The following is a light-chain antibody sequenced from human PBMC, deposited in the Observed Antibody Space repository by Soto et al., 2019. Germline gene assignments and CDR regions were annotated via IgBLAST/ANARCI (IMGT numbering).Light chain of an antibody. CDR3: QQYNSYSPWT. CDR1: QSISNW. J-gene: IGKJ1*01. V-gene: IGKV1-5*01. CDR2: DAS. Sequence: DIQMTQSPSTLSASVRDRVTIACRASQSISNWLAWYQQKPGKAPKLLIYDASTLESGVPSRFSGSGSGTEVTLTISSLQPDDFATYYCQQYNSYSPWTFGQGTKVDIK.